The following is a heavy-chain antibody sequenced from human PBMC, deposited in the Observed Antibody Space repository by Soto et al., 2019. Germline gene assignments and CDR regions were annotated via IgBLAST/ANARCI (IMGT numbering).Heavy chain of an antibody. J-gene: IGHJ5*02. Sequence: SETLSLTCAVYGGFLSESYWTWIRQPPGKGLEWIGEINHVGGTNYNPSLKSRVTMSVDTSQNQFSLRLISVTAADTAMYFCVRIRYQLPSSVLWLDPWGQGAPVTVSS. CDR3: VRIRYQLPSSVLWLDP. V-gene: IGHV4-34*01. CDR2: INHVGGT. CDR1: GGFLSESY. D-gene: IGHD3-16*01.